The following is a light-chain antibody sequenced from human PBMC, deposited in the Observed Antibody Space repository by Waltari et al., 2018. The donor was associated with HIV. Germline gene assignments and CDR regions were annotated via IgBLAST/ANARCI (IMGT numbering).Light chain of an antibody. CDR2: GNP. Sequence: QSALTQPPSVSGAPGQRVTISCTGSSSNIGAGYDVHWYQQLPGTAPKLLIYGNPNRPSGLPARFSGAKSGTSASLAITGLQTEDEGTYYFQSYDNSLSGHWGFGGGTKLTVL. V-gene: IGLV1-40*01. J-gene: IGLJ3*02. CDR1: SSNIGAGYD. CDR3: QSYDNSLSGHWG.